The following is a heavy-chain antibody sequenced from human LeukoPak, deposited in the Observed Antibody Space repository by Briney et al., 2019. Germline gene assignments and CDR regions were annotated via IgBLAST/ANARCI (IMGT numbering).Heavy chain of an antibody. J-gene: IGHJ4*02. CDR3: ARGDGYAQRD. CDR2: INSDGSST. V-gene: IGHV3-74*01. D-gene: IGHD5-12*01. Sequence: PGGSLRLPCAASGFTFSSYWMHWVRQAPGKGLVWVSRINSDGSSTSYADSVKGRLTISRDNAKNTLYLQMNSLRVEDTAVYYCARGDGYAQRDWGQGTLVTVPS. CDR1: GFTFSSYW.